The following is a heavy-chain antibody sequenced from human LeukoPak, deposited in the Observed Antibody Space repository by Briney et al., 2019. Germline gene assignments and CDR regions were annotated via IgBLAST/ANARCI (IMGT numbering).Heavy chain of an antibody. Sequence: GGSLRLTCAASGFTFSGYGIHWVRQAPGKGLEWVAFIRSDGSKEFYADSVKGRFTISRDNSKNTLYLQVNSLGVEDAAVYYCAKGYGYYFDYWGQGTLVIVSS. D-gene: IGHD5-18*01. V-gene: IGHV3-30*02. CDR2: IRSDGSKE. CDR3: AKGYGYYFDY. J-gene: IGHJ4*02. CDR1: GFTFSGYG.